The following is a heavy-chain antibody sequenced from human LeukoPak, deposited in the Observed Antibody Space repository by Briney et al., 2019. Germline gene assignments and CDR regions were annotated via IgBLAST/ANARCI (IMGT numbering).Heavy chain of an antibody. D-gene: IGHD2-2*01. J-gene: IGHJ5*02. Sequence: SVKVSCKASGGTFSSYAISWVRQAPGQGLEWMGGIIPIFGTANYAQKFQGRVTITTDESTSTAYMELSSLRSEDTAVYYCARVGRPRYCSSTSCAGWFDPWGQGTLVTVSS. V-gene: IGHV1-69*05. CDR2: IIPIFGTA. CDR1: GGTFSSYA. CDR3: ARVGRPRYCSSTSCAGWFDP.